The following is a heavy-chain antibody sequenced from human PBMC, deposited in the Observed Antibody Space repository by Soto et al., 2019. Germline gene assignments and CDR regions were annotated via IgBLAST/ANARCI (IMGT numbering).Heavy chain of an antibody. CDR3: AQDLPSGHIAVAGTLDY. V-gene: IGHV3-30*18. CDR1: GFTFSSYG. D-gene: IGHD6-19*01. J-gene: IGHJ4*01. CDR2: ISYGGSNK. Sequence: GGSLRLSCAASGFTFSSYGMHWVRQAPGKGLEWVAVISYGGSNKYYADSVKGRFTISRDNSKNTLYLQMNSLRAEDTAVYYCAQDLPSGHIAVAGTLDYLGQGTLLTVSS.